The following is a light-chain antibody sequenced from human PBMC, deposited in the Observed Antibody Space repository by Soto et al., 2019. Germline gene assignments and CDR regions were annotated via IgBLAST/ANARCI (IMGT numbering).Light chain of an antibody. CDR3: QQANSFPLT. CDR1: QCISSW. CDR2: AAS. Sequence: DIQMTQSPASVSVSAGDRVTISCRASQCISSWLAWYQQKPGKAPKLLIYAASSLQSGVPSRFSGSGSGTYFTLTISSLQPEDFVSYYCQQANSFPLTFGPGTRVDIK. V-gene: IGKV1-12*01. J-gene: IGKJ3*01.